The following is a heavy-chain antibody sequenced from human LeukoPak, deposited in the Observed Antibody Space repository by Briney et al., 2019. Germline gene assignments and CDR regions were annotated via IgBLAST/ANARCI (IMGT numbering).Heavy chain of an antibody. D-gene: IGHD5-18*01. J-gene: IGHJ5*02. V-gene: IGHV4-39*07. Sequence: PSETLSLTCTVSGGSISTSSYYWGWIRQPPGKGLEWIGSIYYSGSTYYNPSLKSRVTISVDTSKNQFSLKLSSVTAADTAVYYCARGNRYSYGSIGGLNWFDPWGQGTLVTVSS. CDR3: ARGNRYSYGSIGGLNWFDP. CDR1: GGSISTSSYY. CDR2: IYYSGST.